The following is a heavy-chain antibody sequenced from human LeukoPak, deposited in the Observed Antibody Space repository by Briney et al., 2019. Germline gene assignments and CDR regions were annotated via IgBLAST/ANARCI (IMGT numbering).Heavy chain of an antibody. CDR2: ISGSGGST. J-gene: IGHJ5*02. D-gene: IGHD6-13*01. Sequence: GGSLRLSCAASGFTFSSYAMSWVRQAPGKGLEWVSAISGSGGSTYYADSVKGRFTISRDNSKNTLYLQMNSLRAEDTAVYYCARRIAAAGTNWFDPWGQGTLVTAPS. CDR1: GFTFSSYA. CDR3: ARRIAAAGTNWFDP. V-gene: IGHV3-23*01.